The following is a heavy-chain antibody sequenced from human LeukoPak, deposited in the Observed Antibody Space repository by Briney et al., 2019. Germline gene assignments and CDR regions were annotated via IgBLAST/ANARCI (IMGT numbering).Heavy chain of an antibody. J-gene: IGHJ2*01. Sequence: SETLSLTCTVSGGSMNGYHWSWIRQPPGKGLEWIGYVYYIGNTNYNPSLRSRVSMSVDTSKNQFSLQLTSVTTADTAVYYCARYTHTSGCYFDFWGRSIMVTVSS. CDR2: VYYIGNT. V-gene: IGHV4-59*01. CDR1: GGSMNGYH. CDR3: ARYTHTSGCYFDF. D-gene: IGHD1-1*01.